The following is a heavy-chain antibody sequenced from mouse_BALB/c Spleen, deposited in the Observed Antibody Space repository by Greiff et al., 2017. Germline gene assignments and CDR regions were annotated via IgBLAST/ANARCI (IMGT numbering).Heavy chain of an antibody. CDR1: GFTFSSYA. J-gene: IGHJ2*01. V-gene: IGHV5-9-4*01. CDR2: ISSGGSYT. Sequence: EVKLMESGGGLVKPGGSLKLSCAASGFTFSSYAMSWVRQSPEKRLEWVAEISSGGSYTYYPDTVTGRFTISRDNAKNTLYLEMSSLRSEDTAMYYCARDNGNYFDYWGQGTTLTVSS. CDR3: ARDNGNYFDY. D-gene: IGHD2-1*01.